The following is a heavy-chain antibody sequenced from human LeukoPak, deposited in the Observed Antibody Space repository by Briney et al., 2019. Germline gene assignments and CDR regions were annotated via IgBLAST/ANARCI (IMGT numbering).Heavy chain of an antibody. J-gene: IGHJ4*02. Sequence: SETLSFTCTVSGASITTYYWSWLRQPPGKGLEYIGQIHSSGSANYNPSHKSRVAMSLDASKNQFSLTVSSVTAADTAIYYCARDILDVGATHYFDYWGQGSLLTVSS. V-gene: IGHV4-59*01. CDR1: GASITTYY. CDR2: IHSSGSA. D-gene: IGHD1-26*01. CDR3: ARDILDVGATHYFDY.